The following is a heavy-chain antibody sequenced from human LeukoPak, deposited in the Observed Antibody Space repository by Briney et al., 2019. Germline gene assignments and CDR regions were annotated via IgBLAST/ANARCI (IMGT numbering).Heavy chain of an antibody. Sequence: PGGSLRLSCAASGFTFSDYYMSWIRQAPGKGLEWVSYISSSGSTIYYADSVKGRFTISRDNSRNTLYLQMNSLRAEDTAVYYCAKDSRSLAAAGEVDYWGQGTLVTVSS. V-gene: IGHV3-11*01. D-gene: IGHD6-13*01. CDR2: ISSSGSTI. J-gene: IGHJ4*02. CDR3: AKDSRSLAAAGEVDY. CDR1: GFTFSDYY.